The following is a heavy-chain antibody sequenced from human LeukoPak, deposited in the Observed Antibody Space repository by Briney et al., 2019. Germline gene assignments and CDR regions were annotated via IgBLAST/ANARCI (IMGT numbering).Heavy chain of an antibody. CDR2: IYYSGST. Sequence: SETLSLTCTASGGSISSYYWSWIRQPPGKGLEWIGYIYYSGSTNYNPSLKSRVTISVDTSKNQFSLKLSSVTAADTAVYYCARDAAAGTGFDYWGQGTLVTVSS. V-gene: IGHV4-59*01. CDR1: GGSISSYY. J-gene: IGHJ4*02. D-gene: IGHD6-13*01. CDR3: ARDAAAGTGFDY.